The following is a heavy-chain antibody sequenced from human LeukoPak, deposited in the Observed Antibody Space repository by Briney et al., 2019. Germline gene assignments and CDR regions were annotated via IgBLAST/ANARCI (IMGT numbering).Heavy chain of an antibody. CDR3: ARDSPPRYSGSAGGEGY. V-gene: IGHV3-23*01. J-gene: IGHJ4*02. D-gene: IGHD1-26*01. CDR1: GFTFSSYA. CDR2: ISGSGGST. Sequence: GGSLRLSCAASGFTFSSYAMSWVRQAPGKGLEWVSAISGSGGSTYYADSVKGRFTISRDNSKNTLYLQMNSLRAEDTAVYYCARDSPPRYSGSAGGEGYWGQGTLVTVSS.